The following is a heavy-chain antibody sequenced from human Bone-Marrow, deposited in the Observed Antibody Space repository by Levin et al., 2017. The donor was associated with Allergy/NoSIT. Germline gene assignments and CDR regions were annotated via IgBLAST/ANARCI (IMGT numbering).Heavy chain of an antibody. CDR1: GFTFSSYA. D-gene: IGHD4-17*01. CDR3: AKVRDTVTTIYYYYYMDV. CDR2: ISGSGGST. Sequence: PGESLKISCAASGFTFSSYAMSWVRQAPGKGLEWVSAISGSGGSTYYADSVKGRFTISRDNSKNTLYLQMNSLRAEDTAVYYCAKVRDTVTTIYYYYYMDVWGKGTTVTVSS. V-gene: IGHV3-23*01. J-gene: IGHJ6*03.